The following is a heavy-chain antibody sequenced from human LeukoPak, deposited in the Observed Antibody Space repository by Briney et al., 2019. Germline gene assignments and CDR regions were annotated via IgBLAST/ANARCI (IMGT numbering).Heavy chain of an antibody. CDR3: AREGGHDYGDYVLDY. V-gene: IGHV3-33*01. J-gene: IGHJ4*02. CDR2: IWYDGSNK. D-gene: IGHD4-17*01. Sequence: PGGSLRLSCAASGFTFSSYGMHWVRQAPGKGLEWVAVIWYDGSNKYYADSVKGRFTISRDSSKNTLYLQMNSLRAEDTAVYYCAREGGHDYGDYVLDYWGQGTLVTVSS. CDR1: GFTFSSYG.